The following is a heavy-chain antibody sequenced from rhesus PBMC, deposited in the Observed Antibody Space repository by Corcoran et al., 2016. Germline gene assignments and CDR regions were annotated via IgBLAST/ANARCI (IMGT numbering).Heavy chain of an antibody. D-gene: IGHD2-27*01. Sequence: QVQLQESGPGLVKPSETLSLTCAVSGGSIGGYYWGWIRLAPGKGLEWIGNIDGNIAGTNYNPSLKSRVTISKDASKNQFSLKLSSVTSADTAVYYCARGVIYRAYFDYWGQGVLVTVSS. CDR1: GGSIGGYY. CDR3: ARGVIYRAYFDY. V-gene: IGHV4-81*01. CDR2: IDGNIAGT. J-gene: IGHJ4*01.